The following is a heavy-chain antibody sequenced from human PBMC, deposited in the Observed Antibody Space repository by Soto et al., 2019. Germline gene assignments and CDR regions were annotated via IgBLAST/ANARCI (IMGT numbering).Heavy chain of an antibody. V-gene: IGHV3-33*01. D-gene: IGHD5-18*01. CDR2: IWYEGSNK. CDR3: AREALVDTAMDTTGVDAFDI. J-gene: IGHJ3*02. Sequence: QVQLVESGGGVVQPGRSLRLACAASGFTFSSYGMHWVRQAPGKGLEWVAVIWYEGSNKYYADSVKGRFTISRENSQNTLYLQMNSLRAEDTAVYYCAREALVDTAMDTTGVDAFDIWGQGTMVTVSS. CDR1: GFTFSSYG.